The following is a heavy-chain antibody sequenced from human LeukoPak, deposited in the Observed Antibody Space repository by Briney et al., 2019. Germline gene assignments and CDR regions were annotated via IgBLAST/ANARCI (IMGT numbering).Heavy chain of an antibody. V-gene: IGHV4-30-4*01. CDR3: ASQNLQQLVGGFDY. Sequence: PSETLSLTCTVSGGSISSGDYYWRWIRQPPGKGLEWIGYIYYSGSTYYNPSLKSRVTISVDTSKNQFSLKLSSVTAADTAVYYCASQNLQQLVGGFDYWGQGTLVTVSS. CDR1: GGSISSGDYY. D-gene: IGHD6-13*01. CDR2: IYYSGST. J-gene: IGHJ4*02.